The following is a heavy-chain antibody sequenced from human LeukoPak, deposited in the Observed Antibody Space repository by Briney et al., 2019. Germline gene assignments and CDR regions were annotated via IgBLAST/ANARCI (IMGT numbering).Heavy chain of an antibody. CDR3: ARQFYCSGGSCPLIDY. V-gene: IGHV1-18*01. J-gene: IGHJ4*02. CDR1: GYTFTTYG. Sequence: ASVKVSCKASGYTFTTYGISWVRQAPGQGLEWMGWISAYNGHTDYAQKLQGRVTMTTDTSTSTAYMELKSLRSDDTAVYYCARQFYCSGGSCPLIDYWGQGTLVTVSS. D-gene: IGHD2-15*01. CDR2: ISAYNGHT.